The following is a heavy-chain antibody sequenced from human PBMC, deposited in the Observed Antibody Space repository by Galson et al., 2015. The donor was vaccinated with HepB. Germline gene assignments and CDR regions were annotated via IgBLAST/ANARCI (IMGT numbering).Heavy chain of an antibody. CDR3: AKDRQYCGGDCYSGGDY. V-gene: IGHV3-23*01. D-gene: IGHD2-21*02. J-gene: IGHJ4*02. CDR2: ISGSGGNT. CDR1: GFTFSSYA. Sequence: SLRLSCAASGFTFSSYAMSWVRQAPGKGLEWVSAISGSGGNTYYADSVKGRFTISRDNFKNTLYLQMNSLRAEDTAIYYCAKDRQYCGGDCYSGGDYWGQGTLVTVSS.